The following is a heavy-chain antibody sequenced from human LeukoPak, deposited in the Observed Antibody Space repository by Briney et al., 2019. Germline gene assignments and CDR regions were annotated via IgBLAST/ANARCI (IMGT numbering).Heavy chain of an antibody. Sequence: PGGSLGLSCAASGFTFSIYAIHWVRQAPGKGLEGVAFIRKDGNYKSYADSVKGRFTVSRDNSRNTLYLQMNSLRAEDTAVYYCTKDQGPYSSPFHWGQASVVTVSS. CDR1: GFTFSIYA. V-gene: IGHV3-30*02. J-gene: IGHJ4*02. CDR3: TKDQGPYSSPFH. CDR2: IRKDGNYK. D-gene: IGHD6-19*01.